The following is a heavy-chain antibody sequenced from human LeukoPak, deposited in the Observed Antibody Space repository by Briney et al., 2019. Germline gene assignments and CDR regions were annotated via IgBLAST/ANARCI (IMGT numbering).Heavy chain of an antibody. Sequence: SETLSLTCSVYGGSFSGYYWSWIRQPPGKGLEWIGEINHSGSTNYNPSLKSRVTISVDKSNNQSSLKLTSVTAADTAVYYCARLRIGYSYYYMDVWGKGTTVTVSS. CDR3: ARLRIGYSYYYMDV. CDR2: INHSGST. V-gene: IGHV4-34*01. CDR1: GGSFSGYY. J-gene: IGHJ6*03. D-gene: IGHD1-14*01.